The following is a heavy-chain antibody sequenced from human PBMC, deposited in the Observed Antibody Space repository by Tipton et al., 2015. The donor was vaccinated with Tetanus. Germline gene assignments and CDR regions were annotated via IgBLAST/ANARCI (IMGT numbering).Heavy chain of an antibody. CDR3: ARESPALDC. CDR1: GDSVSRNNAT. CDR2: TYYRSKWYN. Sequence: GLVKPSQTLSLTCVISGDSVSRNNATWNWIRQSPSRGLEWLGRTYYRSKWYNDYAPSVKSRITIKPDTSKNQFSLQLNSMTPEDTAVYCCARESPALDCWGQGILVTVSS. V-gene: IGHV6-1*01. J-gene: IGHJ4*02. D-gene: IGHD1-14*01.